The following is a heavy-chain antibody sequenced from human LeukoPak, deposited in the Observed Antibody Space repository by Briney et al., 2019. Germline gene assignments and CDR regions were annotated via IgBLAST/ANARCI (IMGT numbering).Heavy chain of an antibody. V-gene: IGHV3-53*01. J-gene: IGHJ5*02. Sequence: PSETLSLTCTVSGGSISSGGYYWSWIRQPPGKGLEWISLVSSGGDSYYTNSVKGRFTVSRDNSNNTLYLQMNSLRADDTAIYYCAKLKGDYGSGNYVDRWGQGTLVVVSS. D-gene: IGHD3-10*01. CDR1: GGSISSGGYY. CDR3: AKLKGDYGSGNYVDR. CDR2: VSSGGDS.